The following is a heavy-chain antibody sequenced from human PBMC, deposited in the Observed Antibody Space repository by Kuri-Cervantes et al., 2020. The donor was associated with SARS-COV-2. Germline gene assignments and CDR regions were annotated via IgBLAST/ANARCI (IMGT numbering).Heavy chain of an antibody. Sequence: GGSLRLSCAASGFTFSSYAMHWVRQAPGKGLEWVAVISYDGSNKYYADSVKGRFTISRDNSKNTLYLQMNSLRDGDTAVYYCPRVGPRGTVIAVAGYWYFDFWGRGTLVTVSS. D-gene: IGHD6-19*01. CDR2: ISYDGSNK. CDR3: PRVGPRGTVIAVAGYWYFDF. J-gene: IGHJ2*01. V-gene: IGHV3-30-3*01. CDR1: GFTFSSYA.